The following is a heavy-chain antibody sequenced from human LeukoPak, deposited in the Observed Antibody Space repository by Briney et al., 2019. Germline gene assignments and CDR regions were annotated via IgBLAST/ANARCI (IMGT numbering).Heavy chain of an antibody. CDR3: AKFLPTHIVVANYYFDY. V-gene: IGHV3-23*01. J-gene: IGHJ4*02. CDR2: ISGSGGST. CDR1: GFTFSSYA. D-gene: IGHD2-21*01. Sequence: GGSLRLSCAASGFTFSSYAMSWVRQAPGKGLEWVSAISGSGGSTYYADSVKGRFTISRDNSKNTLYLQMNSLRAEDTAVYYCAKFLPTHIVVANYYFDYWGRGTLVTVSS.